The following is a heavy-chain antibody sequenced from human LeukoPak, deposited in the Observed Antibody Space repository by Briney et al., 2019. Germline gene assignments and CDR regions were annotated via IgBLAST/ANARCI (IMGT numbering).Heavy chain of an antibody. CDR1: GGSITSYY. J-gene: IGHJ4*02. V-gene: IGHV4-59*01. D-gene: IGHD4-17*01. CDR2: IYYSGST. Sequence: SETLSLTCTVSGGSITSYYWSWIRQPPGKGLEWIGYIYYSGSTNYNPSLKSRVSISVDTSKNQFSLKLSSVTAADTAVYYCARSVTISDPIDYFDHWGQGTLVTVSS. CDR3: ARSVTISDPIDYFDH.